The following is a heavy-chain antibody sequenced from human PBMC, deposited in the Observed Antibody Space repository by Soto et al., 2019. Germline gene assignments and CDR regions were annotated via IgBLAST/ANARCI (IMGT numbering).Heavy chain of an antibody. V-gene: IGHV1-8*01. Sequence: ASVKVSCPASGYTFTTYDINWVPQAPGQGLEWMGGMNPYTAKAGYAQKFQGRVTMTRDNSISTAYMELSSLRSEDTAVYYCARRKERSGPNYFDYWGLGTLVTVSS. D-gene: IGHD6-25*01. CDR1: GYTFTTYD. J-gene: IGHJ4*02. CDR3: ARRKERSGPNYFDY. CDR2: MNPYTAKA.